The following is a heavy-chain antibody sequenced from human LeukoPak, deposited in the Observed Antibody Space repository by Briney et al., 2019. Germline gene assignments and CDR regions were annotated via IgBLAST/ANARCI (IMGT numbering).Heavy chain of an antibody. CDR2: IYYSGST. CDR3: AIHEGPYSGSYSFDY. D-gene: IGHD1-26*01. V-gene: IGHV4-39*07. J-gene: IGHJ4*02. CDR1: GGSISSSSYY. Sequence: SETLSLTCTVSGGSISSSSYYWGWIRQPPGKGLEWIGSIYYSGSTYYNPSLKSRVTISVDTSKNQFSLKLSSVTAADTAVYYCAIHEGPYSGSYSFDYWGQGTLVTVSS.